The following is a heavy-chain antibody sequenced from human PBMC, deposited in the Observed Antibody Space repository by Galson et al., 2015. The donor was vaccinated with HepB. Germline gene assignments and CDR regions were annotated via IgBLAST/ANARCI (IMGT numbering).Heavy chain of an antibody. J-gene: IGHJ5*02. Sequence: SLRLSCAASGFTFSDYYMSWIRQAPGKGLEWVSYISRSSSYTNYADSVKGRFTISRDNAKNSLYLQMNSLRAEDTAVYYCARATIVVVPTAIGWFDPWGQGTLVTVSS. CDR1: GFTFSDYY. CDR3: ARATIVVVPTAIGWFDP. CDR2: ISRSSSYT. V-gene: IGHV3-11*06. D-gene: IGHD2-2*02.